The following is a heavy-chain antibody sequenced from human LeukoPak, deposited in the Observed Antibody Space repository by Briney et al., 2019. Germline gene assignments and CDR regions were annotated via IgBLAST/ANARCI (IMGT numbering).Heavy chain of an antibody. CDR1: GYTFTSYG. CDR2: ISAYNGNT. CDR3: AREGDYYYDSSGYYYSFDY. V-gene: IGHV1-18*01. D-gene: IGHD3-22*01. Sequence: ASVKDSCKASGYTFTSYGISWVRQAPGQGLEWMGWISAYNGNTNYAQKLQGRVTMTTDTSTSTAYMELRSLRSDDTAVYYCAREGDYYYDSSGYYYSFDYWGQGTLVTVSS. J-gene: IGHJ4*02.